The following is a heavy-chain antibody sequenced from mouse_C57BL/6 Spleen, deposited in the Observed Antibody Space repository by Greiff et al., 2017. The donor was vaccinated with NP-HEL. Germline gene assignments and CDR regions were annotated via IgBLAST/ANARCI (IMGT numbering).Heavy chain of an antibody. CDR2: IYPGDGAT. D-gene: IGHD1-1*01. CDR1: GYAFSSYW. CDR3: ARRGYGSSFPWYFDV. Sequence: LQQSGASVKISCKASGYAFSSYWMNWVKQRPGKGLEWIGQIYPGDGATNYNGKFKGTATLTADKSSSTAYMQLSSLTSEDSAVYFCARRGYGSSFPWYFDVWGTGTTVTVSS. J-gene: IGHJ1*03. V-gene: IGHV1-80*01.